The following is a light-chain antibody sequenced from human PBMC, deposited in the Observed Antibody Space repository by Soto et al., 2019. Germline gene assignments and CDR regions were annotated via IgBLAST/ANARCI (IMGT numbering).Light chain of an antibody. Sequence: ETVLTQSPGTLSLSPGERATLSCRASQSVSSNYLAWYQQKLGQAPRLLIYGASSRATGIPARFSGSGSATDFTLPISRLESEDFAVYHCQQYGSSPLTFGGGTKVDTK. CDR1: QSVSSNY. CDR2: GAS. V-gene: IGKV3-20*01. CDR3: QQYGSSPLT. J-gene: IGKJ4*01.